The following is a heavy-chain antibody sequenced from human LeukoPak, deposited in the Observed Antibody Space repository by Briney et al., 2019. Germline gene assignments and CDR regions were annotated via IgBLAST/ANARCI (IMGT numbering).Heavy chain of an antibody. CDR2: ISGSGGST. CDR1: GFTFSSYA. Sequence: GGSLRLSCAASGFTFSSYAMSWVRQVPGKGLEWVSTISGSGGSTYYADSVKGRFTISRDNSKNTLFLQMNSLRAEDTAVYYCAKYDSCGVICDFWGQGALVTVSS. J-gene: IGHJ4*02. V-gene: IGHV3-23*01. D-gene: IGHD3-22*01. CDR3: AKYDSCGVICDF.